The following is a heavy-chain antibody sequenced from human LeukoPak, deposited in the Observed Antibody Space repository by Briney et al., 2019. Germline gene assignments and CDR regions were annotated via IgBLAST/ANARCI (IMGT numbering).Heavy chain of an antibody. V-gene: IGHV3-21*03. Sequence: GGSLRLSCAASGFTFSSYNMNWVRQAPGKGLVCVSSITSSSNYIYYTDSVRGRFTISRDNAKNSLYLQMNSLRAEDTTVYYCARDCWDYGSGSYCGIDYWGQGTLVTVSS. CDR1: GFTFSSYN. D-gene: IGHD3-10*01. J-gene: IGHJ4*02. CDR3: ARDCWDYGSGSYCGIDY. CDR2: ITSSSNYI.